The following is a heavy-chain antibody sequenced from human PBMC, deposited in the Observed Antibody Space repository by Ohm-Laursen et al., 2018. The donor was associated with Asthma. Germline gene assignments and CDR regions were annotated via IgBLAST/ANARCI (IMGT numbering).Heavy chain of an antibody. D-gene: IGHD6-19*01. CDR1: GGYIYNHW. Sequence: PGTLSLTCALSGGYIYNHWWSWVRQPPGKGLEWIAEISHSGAASFNPSLTSRVTISLDNSKTHFSLELTSVTAADTAVYYCARSIGWYSLDLWGQGTLVTVSS. CDR3: ARSIGWYSLDL. V-gene: IGHV4-4*03. CDR2: ISHSGAA. J-gene: IGHJ4*02.